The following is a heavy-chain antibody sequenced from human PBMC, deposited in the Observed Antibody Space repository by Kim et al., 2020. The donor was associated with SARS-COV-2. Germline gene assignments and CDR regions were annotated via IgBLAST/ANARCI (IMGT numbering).Heavy chain of an antibody. CDR3: ARHIVVVTATRTAYYGMDV. CDR2: ISAYNGNT. J-gene: IGHJ6*02. D-gene: IGHD2-21*02. V-gene: IGHV1-18*01. CDR1: GYTFTSYG. Sequence: ASVKVSCKASGYTFTSYGISWVRQAPGQGLEWMGWISAYNGNTNYAQKLQGRVTMTTDTSTSTAYMELRSLRSDDTAVYYCARHIVVVTATRTAYYGMDVWGQGTTVTVSS.